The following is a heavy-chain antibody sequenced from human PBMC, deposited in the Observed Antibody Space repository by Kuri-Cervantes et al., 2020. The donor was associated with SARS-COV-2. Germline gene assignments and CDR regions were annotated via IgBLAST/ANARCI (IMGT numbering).Heavy chain of an antibody. Sequence: SETLSLTCTVSGGPISSYYWSWIRQPPGKGLEWIGIIYHSGSTYYNPSLKIRVTISVDTSKNQFPLKLSSVTAADTAVYYCARLGKDSSSPCDYWGQGTLVTVSS. D-gene: IGHD6-6*01. J-gene: IGHJ4*02. CDR3: ARLGKDSSSPCDY. V-gene: IGHV4-59*08. CDR1: GGPISSYY. CDR2: IYHSGST.